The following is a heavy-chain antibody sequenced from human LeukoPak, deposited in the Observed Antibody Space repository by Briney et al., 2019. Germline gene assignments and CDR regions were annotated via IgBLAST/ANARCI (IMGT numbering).Heavy chain of an antibody. D-gene: IGHD3-10*01. Sequence: SETLSLTCAVPGGSISSSNWWSWVRQPPGKGLEWIGEIYHSGSTNYNPSLKSRVTISVDRSKNQFSLKLSSVTAADTAVYYCARGRRRYYGSGSYYNGPAYWGQGTLVTVSS. CDR3: ARGRRRYYGSGSYYNGPAY. CDR2: IYHSGST. V-gene: IGHV4-4*02. CDR1: GGSISSSNW. J-gene: IGHJ4*02.